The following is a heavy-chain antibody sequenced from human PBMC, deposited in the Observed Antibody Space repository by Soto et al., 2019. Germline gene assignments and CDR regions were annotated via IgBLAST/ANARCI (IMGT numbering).Heavy chain of an antibody. CDR2: IYYTGRT. V-gene: IGHV4-59*02. D-gene: IGHD3-22*01. J-gene: IGHJ5*02. Sequence: SETLSLTCTVSGGSVNNYYWSWVRLSPGKGLEWIGYIYYTGRTNYNPSLESRVTISVDTSKNQFSLNLRSVTAADTAVYYCARDSSDSWYSPMDPWGQGILVTVS. CDR3: ARDSSDSWYSPMDP. CDR1: GGSVNNYY.